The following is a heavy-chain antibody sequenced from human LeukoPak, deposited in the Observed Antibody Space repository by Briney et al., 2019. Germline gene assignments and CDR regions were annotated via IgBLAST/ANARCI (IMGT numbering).Heavy chain of an antibody. CDR3: ARDPLDIVVVPAAESGDY. D-gene: IGHD2-2*01. CDR1: GGTFSSYA. CDR2: IIPIFGTA. V-gene: IGHV1-69*01. J-gene: IGHJ4*02. Sequence: SVKVSCKASGGTFSSYAISWVRQAHGQGLEWMGGIIPIFGTANYAQKFQGRVTITADESTSTAYMELSSLRSEDTAVYYCARDPLDIVVVPAAESGDYWGQGTLVTVSS.